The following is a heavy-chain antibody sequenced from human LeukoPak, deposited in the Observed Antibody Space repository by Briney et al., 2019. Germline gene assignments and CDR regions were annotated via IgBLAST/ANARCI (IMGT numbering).Heavy chain of an antibody. J-gene: IGHJ4*02. CDR1: GFTFSSYG. V-gene: IGHV3-23*01. Sequence: GGSLRLSCAASGFTFSSYGMSWVRQAPGKGLEWVSAISGSGGSTYYADSVKGRFTISRDNSKNTLYLQMNSLRAEDTAVYYCAKDLRRPPYKRPSFDYWAREPWSPSPQ. CDR2: ISGSGGST. D-gene: IGHD1-1*01. CDR3: AKDLRRPPYKRPSFDY.